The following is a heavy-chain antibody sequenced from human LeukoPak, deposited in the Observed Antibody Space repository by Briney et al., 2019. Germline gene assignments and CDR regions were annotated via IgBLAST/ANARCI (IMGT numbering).Heavy chain of an antibody. J-gene: IGHJ4*02. Sequence: PSETLSLTCTVSGGSISSNSYYWGWIRQPPGKGLEWIGSIYYSGSTYYNPSLKSRVTISVDASKNQFSLKLSSVTAADTALYYCARPPSSVTTSGDDSWGQGTLVTVSS. CDR2: IYYSGST. V-gene: IGHV4-39*01. D-gene: IGHD4-11*01. CDR1: GGSISSNSYY. CDR3: ARPPSSVTTSGDDS.